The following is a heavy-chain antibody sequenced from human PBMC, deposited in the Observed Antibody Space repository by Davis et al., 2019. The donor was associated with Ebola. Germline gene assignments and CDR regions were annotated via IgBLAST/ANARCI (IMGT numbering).Heavy chain of an antibody. V-gene: IGHV3-7*01. CDR3: ARDLREIVVAWGYFDL. Sequence: GESLKISCAASGFTFSRFWMSWVRQTPGKGLEWVANIKQDGSEKYYADSVKGRFTISRDNSKNTLYLQMNSLRAEDTAVYYCARDLREIVVAWGYFDLWGRGTLVTVSS. CDR2: IKQDGSEK. CDR1: GFTFSRFW. J-gene: IGHJ2*01. D-gene: IGHD3-22*01.